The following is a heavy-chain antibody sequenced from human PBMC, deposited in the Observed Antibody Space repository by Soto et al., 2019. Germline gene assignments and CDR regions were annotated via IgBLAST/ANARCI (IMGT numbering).Heavy chain of an antibody. V-gene: IGHV4-34*01. J-gene: IGHJ4*02. CDR1: VGSFSGYF. D-gene: IGHD2-15*01. CDR3: ARGAPRYCRGGRCYSGRDY. CDR2: INHSGST. Sequence: QVQLQQWGAGLLKPSETLSLTCAVYVGSFSGYFWNWIRQPPGEGLEWIGEINHSGSTNYNPSLTSRVTISVDTSENQGSLKLRAETAAATAVYYCARGAPRYCRGGRCYSGRDYWCQGTLVTVSS.